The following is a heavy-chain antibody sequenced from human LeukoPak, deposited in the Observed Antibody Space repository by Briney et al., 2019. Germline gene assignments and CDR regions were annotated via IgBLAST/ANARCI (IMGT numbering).Heavy chain of an antibody. V-gene: IGHV4-34*01. J-gene: IGHJ5*02. CDR3: ARIRCGRGQARCYNH. CDR1: GVSVSDYY. CDR2: VSPGGYT. Sequence: SETLSLTCAVSGVSVSDYYWSWIRQSPEKALEWIGEVSPGGYTTYNPSLRSRVIISEDTSENQLSLNVTSVTAADTALYYCARIRCGRGQARCYNHWDQGSLFTVSS. D-gene: IGHD2-21*01.